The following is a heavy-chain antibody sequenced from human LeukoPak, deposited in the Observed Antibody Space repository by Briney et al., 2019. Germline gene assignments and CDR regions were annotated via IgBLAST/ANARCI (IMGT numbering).Heavy chain of an antibody. J-gene: IGHJ5*02. V-gene: IGHV4-31*03. CDR1: GGSISSGGYY. D-gene: IGHD3-22*01. CDR3: AREGFEDSSGYPANWFDP. Sequence: PSQTLSLTCTVSGGSISSGGYYWSWIRQHPGKGLEWIGYIYYSGSTYYNPSLKSRVTISVDTSKNQFSLKLSSVTAADTAVYYCAREGFEDSSGYPANWFDPWGQGTLVTVSS. CDR2: IYYSGST.